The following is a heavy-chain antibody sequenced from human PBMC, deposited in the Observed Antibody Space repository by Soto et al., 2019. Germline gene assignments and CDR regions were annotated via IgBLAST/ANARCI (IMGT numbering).Heavy chain of an antibody. D-gene: IGHD3-9*01. CDR2: INAGNGNT. CDR1: GYIFTNYA. V-gene: IGHV1-3*01. J-gene: IGHJ5*02. Sequence: ASVTVSCKASGYIFTNYAIHWVRQAPGQRLEWMGWINAGNGNTKYSQKFQGRVTITRDTSASTAYMELSSLRSEDTAVYYCARAITYYDILTGPYSWFDPWGQGTLVTVSS. CDR3: ARAITYYDILTGPYSWFDP.